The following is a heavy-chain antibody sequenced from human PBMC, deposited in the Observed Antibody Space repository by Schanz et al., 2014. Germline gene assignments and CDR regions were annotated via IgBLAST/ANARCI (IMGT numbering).Heavy chain of an antibody. CDR2: ISDSGRTI. CDR1: GFTLSTNV. D-gene: IGHD6-6*01. CDR3: AMAAPGRPY. V-gene: IGHV3-48*03. J-gene: IGHJ4*02. Sequence: EVQLVESGGGLVQPGGSLRLSCAASGFTLSTNVVRWVRQAPGKGLEWVSSISDSGRTIVYADSMKGRFTISRDNAKNSLYLQVNRLGAEDTAVYYCAMAAPGRPYWGQGTLVTVSS.